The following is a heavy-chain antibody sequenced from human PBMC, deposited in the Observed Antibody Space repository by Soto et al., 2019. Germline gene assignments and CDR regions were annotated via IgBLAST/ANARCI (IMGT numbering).Heavy chain of an antibody. D-gene: IGHD4-17*01. J-gene: IGHJ6*03. CDR1: GGSISSSSYY. V-gene: IGHV4-39*01. Sequence: SETLSLTCTVSGGSISSSSYYWGWIRQPPGKGLEWIGNIYYSGSAYYNPSLKSRVTISVDTSKNQFSLKLSSVTAADTAVYYCARRGTTVTTFTYYYYMDVWGKGTTVTVSS. CDR3: ARRGTTVTTFTYYYYMDV. CDR2: IYYSGSA.